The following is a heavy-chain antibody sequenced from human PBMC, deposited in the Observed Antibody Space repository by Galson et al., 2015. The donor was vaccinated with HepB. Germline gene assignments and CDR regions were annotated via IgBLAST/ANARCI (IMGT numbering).Heavy chain of an antibody. CDR3: AREALGPHFHQGPIGLPPGALLQEHL. CDR1: GGTFSNYK. J-gene: IGHJ6*01. Sequence: SVKVSCKAPGGTFSNYKVSWVRQAPGQGLEWMGRIIPALGIPNYAQKFQGRVTITADKSTSTAYMELSSLRSEDTAVYYCAREALGPHFHQGPIGLPPGALLQEHLWG. CDR2: IIPALGIP. V-gene: IGHV1-69*04. D-gene: IGHD1-26*01.